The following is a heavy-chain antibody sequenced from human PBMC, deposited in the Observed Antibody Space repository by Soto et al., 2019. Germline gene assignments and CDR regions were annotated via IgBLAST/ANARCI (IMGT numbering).Heavy chain of an antibody. CDR2: IYARGGST. D-gene: IGHD5-12*01. CDR1: GYTFTSYN. V-gene: IGHV1-46*01. Sequence: QVQLVQSGAEVRKPGASVKVSCKASGYTFTSYNIHWVRQAPGQGLEWMAIIYARGGSTSYAQNPQGRVTVTRDTSTSTVYMELISLRSDDTATYFCFRGGFDDYEKEGRYWGQGTLVTVSS. CDR3: FRGGFDDYEKEGRY. J-gene: IGHJ4*02.